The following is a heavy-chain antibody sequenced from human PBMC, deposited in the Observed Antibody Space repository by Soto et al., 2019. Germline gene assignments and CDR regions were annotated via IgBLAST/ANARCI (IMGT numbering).Heavy chain of an antibody. J-gene: IGHJ4*02. CDR1: GGTFSTST. V-gene: IGHV1-69*13. CDR2: IIPVFGTP. CDR3: ATQRTGDLDF. Sequence: QVQLVQSGAEVRKPGSSVKVSCVASGGTFSTSTMNWVRQAPGQGLEWVGGIIPVFGTPTYAQSLQGRVTITVDVSTTTAYMELTRLRPEDTAVYYCATQRTGDLDFWGQGTLVIVSS. D-gene: IGHD7-27*01.